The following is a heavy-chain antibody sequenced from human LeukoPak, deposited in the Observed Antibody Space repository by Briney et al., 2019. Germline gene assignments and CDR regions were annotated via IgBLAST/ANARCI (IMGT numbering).Heavy chain of an antibody. D-gene: IGHD3-3*01. V-gene: IGHV1-8*01. CDR3: ARGGGITIFGVVIYYYGMDV. CDR2: MNPNSGNT. J-gene: IGHJ6*02. Sequence: GASVKVSCKASGYTFTSYDINWVRQATGQGLEWMGWMNPNSGNTGYAQKFQGRVTMTRNTSISTAYMELSRLRSEDTAVYYCARGGGITIFGVVIYYYGMDVWGQGTTVTVSS. CDR1: GYTFTSYD.